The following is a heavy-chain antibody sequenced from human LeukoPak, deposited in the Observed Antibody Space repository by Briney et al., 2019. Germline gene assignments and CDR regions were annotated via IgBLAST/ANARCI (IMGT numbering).Heavy chain of an antibody. J-gene: IGHJ4*02. V-gene: IGHV3-30-3*01. Sequence: GRSLRLSCAASGFTFSSYAMHWVRQAPGKGLEWVAVISYDGSNKYYADSVKGRFSISRDNSKNTLFLQMNSLRTEDTAVYYCARELLVPTAIGGGYDYWGQGTLVTVSS. CDR2: ISYDGSNK. CDR3: ARELLVPTAIGGGYDY. CDR1: GFTFSSYA. D-gene: IGHD2-2*02.